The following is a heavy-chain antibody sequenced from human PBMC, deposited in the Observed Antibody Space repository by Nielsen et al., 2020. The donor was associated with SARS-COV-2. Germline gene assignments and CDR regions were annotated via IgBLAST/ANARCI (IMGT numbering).Heavy chain of an antibody. CDR2: IYTSGST. V-gene: IGHV4-61*02. D-gene: IGHD3-10*01. CDR1: GGSISSGSYY. CDR3: ARGVGYYAFRGGYYYGSGPGVGMDV. J-gene: IGHJ6*02. Sequence: SCTVSGGSISSGSYYWSWIRQPAGKGLEWIGRIYTSGSTNYNPSLKSRVTISVDTSKNQFSLKLSSVTAADTAVYYCARGVGYYAFRGGYYYGSGPGVGMDVWGQGTMVTVSS.